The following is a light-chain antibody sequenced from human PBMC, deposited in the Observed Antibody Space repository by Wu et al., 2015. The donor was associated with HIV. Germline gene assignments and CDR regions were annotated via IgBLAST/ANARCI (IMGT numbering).Light chain of an antibody. V-gene: IGKV3-15*01. J-gene: IGKJ5*01. CDR2: ETS. Sequence: EIVMTQSPATLSVSPGQRVTLSCRASQTIANKLAWYQQRPGQGPRLLIYETSTRATSIPARFSGRGSGTEFTLTISDMQSEDFAVYYCQQYKNWPPFTFGQGTRL. CDR3: QQYKNWPPFT. CDR1: QTIANK.